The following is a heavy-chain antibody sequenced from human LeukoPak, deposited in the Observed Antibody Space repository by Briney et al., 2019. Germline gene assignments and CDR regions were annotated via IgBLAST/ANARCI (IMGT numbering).Heavy chain of an antibody. Sequence: GGSLRLSCAASGFTFSSYEMNWVRQAQGKGLEWVSYMNSSGSTIYYADSVKGRFTISRDNAKNSLYLQMNSLRVEDTAVYYCARDPYNGAYSEGYYYYFMDVWGKGTTVTVSS. CDR1: GFTFSSYE. D-gene: IGHD1-1*01. V-gene: IGHV3-48*03. J-gene: IGHJ6*03. CDR3: ARDPYNGAYSEGYYYYFMDV. CDR2: MNSSGSTI.